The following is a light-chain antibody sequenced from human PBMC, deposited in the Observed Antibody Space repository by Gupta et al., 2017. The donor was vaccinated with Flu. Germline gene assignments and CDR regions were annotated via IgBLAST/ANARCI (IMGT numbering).Light chain of an antibody. Sequence: DIQMTQSPSSLSASVGDIVTITCRASQSISSYLNWYQQKPGKAPKLLIYAASSLQSGVPSRFSGSGTGTDLTLTISRRQPEDFATYYCEQRDSTPFSFGHGTNVDIK. CDR2: AAS. CDR1: QSISSY. V-gene: IGKV1-39*01. J-gene: IGKJ3*01. CDR3: EQRDSTPFS.